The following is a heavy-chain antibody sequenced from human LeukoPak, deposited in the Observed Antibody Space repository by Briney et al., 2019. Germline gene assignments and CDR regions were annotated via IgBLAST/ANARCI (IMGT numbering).Heavy chain of an antibody. V-gene: IGHV3-7*01. CDR2: IKQDGSEK. CDR1: GFTFSTYW. D-gene: IGHD5-18*01. Sequence: GGSLRLSCAASGFTFSTYWMSWVRQAPGKGREGVANIKQDGSEKYYVDSVKGRFTISRDNAKNSLYLQMNSLRAEDTAVYYCARKWMQLWPFDYWGQGALVTVSS. J-gene: IGHJ4*02. CDR3: ARKWMQLWPFDY.